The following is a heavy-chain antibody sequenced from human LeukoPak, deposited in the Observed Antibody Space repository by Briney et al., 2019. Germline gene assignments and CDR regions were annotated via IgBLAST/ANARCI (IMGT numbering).Heavy chain of an antibody. Sequence: SETLSLTCTVSGGSISSYYWSWIRQPAGKGLEWIGRIYTSGSTNYNPSLKSRVTMSVDTSKNQFSLKLSSVTAADTAVYYCARHILRWRIQTLHSRGPAGYMDVWGKGTTVTISS. CDR1: GGSISSYY. CDR2: IYTSGST. D-gene: IGHD4-23*01. V-gene: IGHV4-4*07. CDR3: ARHILRWRIQTLHSRGPAGYMDV. J-gene: IGHJ6*03.